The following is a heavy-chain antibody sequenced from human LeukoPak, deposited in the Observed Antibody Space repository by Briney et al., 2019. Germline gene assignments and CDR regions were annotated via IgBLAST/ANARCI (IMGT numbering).Heavy chain of an antibody. CDR1: GGSISNYY. Sequence: SETLSLTCTVSGGSISNYYWGWIRQPPGKGLEWIGSIYHVGSTYYNPSLKSRVTISVDTSKNQFSLRLSSVTAADTAVYYCARVWTDSGTYYDDRGAFDYWGQGTLVTVSS. V-gene: IGHV4-38-2*02. D-gene: IGHD1-26*01. CDR2: IYHVGST. CDR3: ARVWTDSGTYYDDRGAFDY. J-gene: IGHJ4*02.